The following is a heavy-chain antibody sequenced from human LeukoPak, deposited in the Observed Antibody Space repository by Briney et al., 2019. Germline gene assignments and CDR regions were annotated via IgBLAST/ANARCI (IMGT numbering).Heavy chain of an antibody. CDR3: ARSQGYSYGSSY. J-gene: IGHJ4*02. CDR1: GGTFSRYA. CDR2: IVPILGTA. Sequence: SVTVSCKASGGTFSRYAISWVRQAPGQGLEWMGGIVPILGTANYAQKFQGRVTITADDSTGTAYMELTSLRSADTAVYYCARSQGYSYGSSYWGQGTLVTVSS. V-gene: IGHV1-69*13. D-gene: IGHD5-18*01.